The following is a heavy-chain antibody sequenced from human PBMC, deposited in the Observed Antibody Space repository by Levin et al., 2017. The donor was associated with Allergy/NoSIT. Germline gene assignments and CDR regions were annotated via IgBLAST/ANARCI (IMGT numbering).Heavy chain of an antibody. V-gene: IGHV2-26*01. J-gene: IGHJ3*02. CDR3: GRIPNYYDSSAYNYFLPWAVDI. D-gene: IGHD3-22*01. Sequence: SGPTLVKPTQTLTLTCTFSGFSLSTSGVGVGWIRQPPGKALEWLAHIFSNEKKSFSTSLKSRLTISKDTSKSQVVLTMTNMDPVDSATYYCGRIPNYYDSSAYNYFLPWAVDIWGQGTTVTVSS. CDR2: IFSNEKK. CDR1: GFSLSTSGVG.